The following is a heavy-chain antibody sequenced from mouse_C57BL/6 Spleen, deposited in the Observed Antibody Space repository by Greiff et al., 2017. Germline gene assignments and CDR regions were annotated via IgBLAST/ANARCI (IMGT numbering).Heavy chain of an antibody. Sequence: QVQLQQPGAELVKPGASVKLSCKASGYTFTSYWMHWVKQRPGQGLEWIGMIHPNSGSTNYNEKFNSKATLPVDKTSSTAYMQRSSLTSEDSSVYYCARNGNYPFDYWGQGTTLTVSS. V-gene: IGHV1-64*01. J-gene: IGHJ2*01. D-gene: IGHD2-1*01. CDR1: GYTFTSYW. CDR3: ARNGNYPFDY. CDR2: IHPNSGST.